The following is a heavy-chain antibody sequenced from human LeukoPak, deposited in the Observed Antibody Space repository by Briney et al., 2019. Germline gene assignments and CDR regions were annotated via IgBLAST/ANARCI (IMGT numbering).Heavy chain of an antibody. J-gene: IGHJ3*02. CDR1: GGSISRHF. CDR3: ARLLDNDSSGDPDTFDM. Sequence: PSETLSLTCSVSGGSISRHFGSWIRQPPGKGLEWIAFIHYSGRTKYNPSLQSRVTISIDTSENNFSLKLTSVTAADTAVYYCARLLDNDSSGDPDTFDMWRQGTVVTVSS. D-gene: IGHD3-22*01. CDR2: IHYSGRT. V-gene: IGHV4-59*11.